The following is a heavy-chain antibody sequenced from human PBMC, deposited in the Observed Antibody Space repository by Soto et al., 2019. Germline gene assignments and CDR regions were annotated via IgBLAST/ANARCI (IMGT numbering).Heavy chain of an antibody. J-gene: IGHJ4*02. D-gene: IGHD3-22*01. Sequence: GASVKVSCKASGGTFSSYTISWVRQAPGQGLEWMGRIIPILGIANYAQKFQGRVTITADKSTSTAYMELSSLRSEDTAVYYCARDRITMIVVADYYFDYWGQGTLVTVSS. V-gene: IGHV1-69*04. CDR3: ARDRITMIVVADYYFDY. CDR2: IIPILGIA. CDR1: GGTFSSYT.